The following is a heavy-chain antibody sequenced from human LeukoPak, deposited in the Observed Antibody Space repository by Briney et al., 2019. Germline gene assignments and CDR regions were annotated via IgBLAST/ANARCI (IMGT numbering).Heavy chain of an antibody. CDR2: IYYSGST. CDR3: ATGGSYVGNDY. V-gene: IGHV4-59*01. Sequence: PSETLSLTCTVSGGSTNSYYWSWIRQPPGKGLEWIGYIYYSGSTNYNPSLKSRVTISVDTSKNQFSLKLSSVTAADTAVYYCATGGSYVGNDYWGQGTLGTVSS. D-gene: IGHD1-26*01. J-gene: IGHJ4*02. CDR1: GGSTNSYY.